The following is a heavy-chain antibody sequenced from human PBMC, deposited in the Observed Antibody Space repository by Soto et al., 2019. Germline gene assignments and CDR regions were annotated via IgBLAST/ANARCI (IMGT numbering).Heavy chain of an antibody. Sequence: GGSLRLSCGASGFTFSSYSMNWVRQAPGKGLEWVSYISSGSSSIYYTDSVKGRFTISRDNAKNSLYLQMNSLESEDTAVYYCSRDDSDWFFNWGGGTLVTVSS. CDR2: ISSGSSSI. J-gene: IGHJ4*02. CDR3: SRDDSDWFFN. CDR1: GFTFSSYS. V-gene: IGHV3-48*01. D-gene: IGHD3-9*01.